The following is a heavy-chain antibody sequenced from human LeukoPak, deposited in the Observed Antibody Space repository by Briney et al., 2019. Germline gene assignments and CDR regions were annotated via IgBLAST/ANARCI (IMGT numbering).Heavy chain of an antibody. D-gene: IGHD3-9*01. CDR3: ARAGLGRYFDWLP. CDR2: INHSGST. CDR1: GGSFSGYY. J-gene: IGHJ4*02. Sequence: SETLSLTCAVYGGSFSGYYWSWIRRPPGKGLEWIGEINHSGSTNYNPSLKSRVTISVDTSKNQFSLKLSSVTAADTAVYYCARAGLGRYFDWLPWGQGTLVTVSS. V-gene: IGHV4-34*01.